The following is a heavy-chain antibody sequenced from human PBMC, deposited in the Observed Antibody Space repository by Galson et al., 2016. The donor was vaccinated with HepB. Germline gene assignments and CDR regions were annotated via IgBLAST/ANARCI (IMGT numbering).Heavy chain of an antibody. CDR1: GFTFSSYS. CDR3: AKWVGTAKIAVAGYFHH. D-gene: IGHD6-19*01. Sequence: SLRLSCAASGFTFSSYSMNWVRQAPGKGLEWISYISSRNTTIYYADSVKGRFTISRDNARNSLYLQMNSLRDEDTAVYYCAKWVGTAKIAVAGYFHHWGQGTLVTVSS. CDR2: ISSRNTTI. V-gene: IGHV3-48*02. J-gene: IGHJ1*01.